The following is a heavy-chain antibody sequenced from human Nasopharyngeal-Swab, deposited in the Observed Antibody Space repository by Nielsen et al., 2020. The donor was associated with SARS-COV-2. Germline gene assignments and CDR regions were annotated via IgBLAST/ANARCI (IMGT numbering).Heavy chain of an antibody. D-gene: IGHD3-10*01. CDR2: INHSGST. CDR3: ARGTYYGSGRYYKHGMDV. Sequence: SETLSLTCAVYGGSFSGYYWSWIRQPPGKGLEWIGEINHSGSTNYTPSLKSRGTISVDTSKNQFSLKLSSVTAADTAVYYCARGTYYGSGRYYKHGMDVWGQGTTVTVSS. J-gene: IGHJ6*02. CDR1: GGSFSGYY. V-gene: IGHV4-34*01.